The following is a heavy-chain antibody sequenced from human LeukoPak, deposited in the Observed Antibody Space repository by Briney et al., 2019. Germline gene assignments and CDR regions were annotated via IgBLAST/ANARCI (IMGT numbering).Heavy chain of an antibody. Sequence: GGSLRLSCAASGFTFSTYWMTWVRQAPEKGLEWVANTKPDGRETYYLDSARGRFTISRDNAKNSLYLQMNSLRADDTAVYYCGKGGQSSSWFWVDWGQGTLVTVSS. CDR3: GKGGQSSSWFWVD. CDR1: GFTFSTYW. CDR2: TKPDGRET. V-gene: IGHV3-7*01. D-gene: IGHD6-13*01. J-gene: IGHJ4*02.